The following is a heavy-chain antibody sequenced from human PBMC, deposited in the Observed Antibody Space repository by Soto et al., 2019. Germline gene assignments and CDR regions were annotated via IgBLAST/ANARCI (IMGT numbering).Heavy chain of an antibody. D-gene: IGHD2-2*01. J-gene: IGHJ6*02. CDR1: GFTFSHFG. CDR2: VSYDGTNK. V-gene: IGHV3-30*18. Sequence: QEQLVESGGGVVQPGRSLRLSCAASGFTFSHFGMHWVRQAPGKGLEWMTSVSYDGTNKYYADSVKGRFTISRDYSANKLYLQMNSLTVEDTAVYFCAKDRGYQLPWGMDVWGQGTAVTVSS. CDR3: AKDRGYQLPWGMDV.